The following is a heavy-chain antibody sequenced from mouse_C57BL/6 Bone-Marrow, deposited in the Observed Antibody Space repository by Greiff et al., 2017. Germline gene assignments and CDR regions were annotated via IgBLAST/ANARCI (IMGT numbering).Heavy chain of an antibody. Sequence: VQLKQSGAELVRPGASVKLSCTASGFNIKDDYMHWVKQRPEQGLEWIGWIDPENGDTEYASKFQGKATITADTSSNTAYLQLSSLTSEDTAVYYCTTSSITTVVAYWYFDVWGTGTTVTVSS. J-gene: IGHJ1*03. CDR3: TTSSITTVVAYWYFDV. CDR2: IDPENGDT. V-gene: IGHV14-4*01. D-gene: IGHD1-1*01. CDR1: GFNIKDDY.